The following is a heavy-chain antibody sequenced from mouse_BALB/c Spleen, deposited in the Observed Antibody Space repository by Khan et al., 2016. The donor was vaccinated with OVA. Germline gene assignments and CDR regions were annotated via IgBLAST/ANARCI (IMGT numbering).Heavy chain of an antibody. J-gene: IGHJ2*01. CDR3: ATSYFYGYYFDY. D-gene: IGHD1-1*01. CDR1: GFTFSTYG. V-gene: IGHV5-17*02. CDR2: ISGDSSTV. Sequence: DVKLVESGGGLVQPGGSRKLSCAASGFTFSTYGMHWVRQAPEKGLEWVAYISGDSSTVYSAAKVKGRFTISSDNTKNTLFLQMTSLMSEDTARYYCATSYFYGYYFDYWGPGTTLTVSS.